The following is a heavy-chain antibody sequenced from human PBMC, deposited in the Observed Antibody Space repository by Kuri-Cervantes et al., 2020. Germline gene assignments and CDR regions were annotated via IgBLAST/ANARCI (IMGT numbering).Heavy chain of an antibody. V-gene: IGHV3-9*01. D-gene: IGHD4-17*01. Sequence: GGSLRLSCAASGFTFDDYAMHWVRQAPGKGLEWVSGISWNSGSIGYADSVKGRFTISRDNAKNSLYLQMNSPRAEDTALYYCAKAATYGSPYDYWGQGTLVTVSS. CDR1: GFTFDDYA. J-gene: IGHJ4*02. CDR3: AKAATYGSPYDY. CDR2: ISWNSGSI.